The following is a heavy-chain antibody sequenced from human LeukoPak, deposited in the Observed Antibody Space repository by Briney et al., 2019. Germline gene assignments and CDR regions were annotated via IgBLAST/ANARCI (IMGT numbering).Heavy chain of an antibody. J-gene: IGHJ3*02. D-gene: IGHD2-15*01. CDR2: INHSGST. Sequence: PSETLSLTCAVYGGSFSGYYWSWIRQPPGKGLEWIGEINHSGSTNYNPSLKSRVTISVDTSKNQFSLKLSSVTAADTAVYYCARGPRVVAAQVHGYDAFDIWGQGTMVTVSS. CDR1: GGSFSGYY. V-gene: IGHV4-34*01. CDR3: ARGPRVVAAQVHGYDAFDI.